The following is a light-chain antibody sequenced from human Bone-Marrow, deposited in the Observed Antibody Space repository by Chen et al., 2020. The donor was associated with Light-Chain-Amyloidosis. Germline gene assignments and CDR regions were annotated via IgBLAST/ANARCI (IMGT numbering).Light chain of an antibody. CDR2: RND. V-gene: IGLV1-47*01. CDR3: AAWDDSMGGLWV. CDR1: TSNIGTNY. J-gene: IGLJ3*02. Sequence: QSVLTQPPSASATPGQRVPMSCSGGTSNIGTNYVFWFQQLPGTAPKLLIYRNDQRPSGVPGRFSGSKSGTSASLAISGLRSEDEADYFCAAWDDSMGGLWVFGGGTKLTVL.